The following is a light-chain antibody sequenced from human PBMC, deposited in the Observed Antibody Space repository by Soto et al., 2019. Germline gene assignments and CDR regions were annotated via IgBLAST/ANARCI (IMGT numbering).Light chain of an antibody. CDR1: QSVSSTY. J-gene: IGKJ1*01. Sequence: IVLTQSPGTLSLSPGERATLSCRASQSVSSTYLAWYHQRPGQATRLLIYGASSRATGIPDRFSGSGSGTDFTLTISRLEPEDFAVYYCQQYGSSWTFGQGTKVEIK. CDR3: QQYGSSWT. CDR2: GAS. V-gene: IGKV3-20*01.